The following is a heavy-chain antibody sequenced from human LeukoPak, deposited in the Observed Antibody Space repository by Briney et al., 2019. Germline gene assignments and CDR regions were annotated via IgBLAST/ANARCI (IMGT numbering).Heavy chain of an antibody. CDR2: ISASGAGT. J-gene: IGHJ4*02. Sequence: GGSLRLSCAASGFIFSSYAMSWVRQAPGKGLEWVSSISASGAGTYYADSVKGRFTISRDNSENTVYLQMNSLRAEDTAIYYCAKDWSGSDYFDYWGQGTLVTVSS. CDR3: AKDWSGSDYFDY. D-gene: IGHD1-14*01. V-gene: IGHV3-23*01. CDR1: GFIFSSYA.